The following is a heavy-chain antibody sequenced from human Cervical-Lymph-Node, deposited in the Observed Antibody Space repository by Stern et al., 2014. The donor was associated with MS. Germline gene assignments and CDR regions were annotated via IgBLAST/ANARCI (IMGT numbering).Heavy chain of an antibody. CDR1: GFTFDDYA. V-gene: IGHV3-9*01. D-gene: IGHD3-22*01. CDR3: AKDPYDSSGPHWFDP. CDR2: ISWNSGSI. Sequence: VQLVESGGGLVQPGRSLRLSCAASGFTFDDYAMHWVRPAPGKGLEWVSGISWNSGSIGYADSVKGRFTISRDNAKNSLYLQMNSLRAEDTALYYCAKDPYDSSGPHWFDPWGQGTLVTVSS. J-gene: IGHJ5*02.